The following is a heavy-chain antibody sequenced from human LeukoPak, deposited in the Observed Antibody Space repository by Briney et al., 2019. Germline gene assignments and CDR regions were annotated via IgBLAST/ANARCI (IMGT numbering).Heavy chain of an antibody. Sequence: SGPTLVHPTQPLTLTCTFSGFSLSTSGVGVGWIRQPPVKALEWLALIYWNDDKRYSPSLKSRLTITKDTSKNQVVLTMTNMDPVDTATYYCAHSHYGSGSLNWFDPWGQGTLVTVSS. J-gene: IGHJ5*02. D-gene: IGHD3-10*01. V-gene: IGHV2-5*01. CDR1: GFSLSTSGVG. CDR2: IYWNDDK. CDR3: AHSHYGSGSLNWFDP.